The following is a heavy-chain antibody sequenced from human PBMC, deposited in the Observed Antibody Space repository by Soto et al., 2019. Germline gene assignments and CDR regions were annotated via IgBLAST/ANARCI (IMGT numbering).Heavy chain of an antibody. D-gene: IGHD2-8*01. J-gene: IGHJ4*02. Sequence: PSETLSLTCTVSGGSISSSSYYWDWVRQPPGKGLEWIGSIYYTGSTYYNPSLKSRVSISVDTSENQFSLQLTSVTAADTAVYYCARWTEDTNHHHHFHYWGQGTLVTVSS. CDR3: ARWTEDTNHHHHFHY. V-gene: IGHV4-39*01. CDR1: GGSISSSSYY. CDR2: IYYTGST.